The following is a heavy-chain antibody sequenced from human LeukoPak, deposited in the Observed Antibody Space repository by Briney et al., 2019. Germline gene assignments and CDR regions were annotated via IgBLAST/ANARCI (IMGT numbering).Heavy chain of an antibody. D-gene: IGHD3-10*01. CDR2: ISAYNGNT. CDR1: GYTFTSYG. Sequence: ASVKVSCKASGYTFTSYGISWVRQAPGQGLEWMGWISAYNGNTNYAQKLQGRVTMATDTSTSTAYMELRSLRSDDTAVYYCAREGYYGSGRAYYFDYWGQGTLVTVSS. CDR3: AREGYYGSGRAYYFDY. V-gene: IGHV1-18*01. J-gene: IGHJ4*02.